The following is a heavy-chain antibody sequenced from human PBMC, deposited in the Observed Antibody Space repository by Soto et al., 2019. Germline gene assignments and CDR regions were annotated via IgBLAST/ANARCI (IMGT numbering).Heavy chain of an antibody. Sequence: PSETLSLTCTVSGGSISSSSYYWGWIRQPPGKGLEWIGSIYYSGSTYYNPSLKSRVTISVDTSKNQFSLKLSSVTAADTAVYYCARRRELSFYVSRWWFDPWGQGTLVTVSS. V-gene: IGHV4-39*01. CDR1: GGSISSSSYY. CDR3: ARRRELSFYVSRWWFDP. D-gene: IGHD3-16*02. J-gene: IGHJ5*02. CDR2: IYYSGST.